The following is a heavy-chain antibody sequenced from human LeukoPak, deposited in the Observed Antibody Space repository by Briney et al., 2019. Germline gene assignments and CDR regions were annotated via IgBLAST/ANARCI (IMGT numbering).Heavy chain of an antibody. CDR2: VSSSGGTT. V-gene: IGHV3-23*01. D-gene: IGHD6-6*01. CDR3: AKDWVESSSSSYYFDY. CDR1: GFTFSSYA. Sequence: GGSLRLSCAASGFTFSSYAMTWVRQAPGKGLEWVSTVSSSGGTTYYADSVKGRFTISRDNAKNTLYLQMNSLRAEDTAVYYCAKDWVESSSSSYYFDYWGLGTLVTVSS. J-gene: IGHJ4*02.